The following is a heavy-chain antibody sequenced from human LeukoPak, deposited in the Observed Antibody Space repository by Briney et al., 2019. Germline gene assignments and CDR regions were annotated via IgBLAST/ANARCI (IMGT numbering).Heavy chain of an antibody. CDR1: GGSFSGYY. J-gene: IGHJ4*02. V-gene: IGHV4-34*01. D-gene: IGHD3-10*01. Sequence: PSETLSLTCAVYGGSFSGYYWSWIRQPPGKGLEWIGEINHSGSTNYNPSLKSRVTISVGTSKNQFSLKLSSVTAADTAVYYCARYIGDLIPFDYWGQGTLVTVSS. CDR2: INHSGST. CDR3: ARYIGDLIPFDY.